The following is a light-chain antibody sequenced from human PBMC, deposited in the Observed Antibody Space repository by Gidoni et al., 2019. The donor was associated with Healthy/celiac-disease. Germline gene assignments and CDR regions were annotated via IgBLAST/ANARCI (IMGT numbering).Light chain of an antibody. CDR3: QQSYSTPMYT. CDR2: AAS. Sequence: DIQMTQSPSSLSASVGDRVTITCRASQSISSYLNWYQQKPGKAPKLLIYAASSLQSGVPSRFSGSGSGTDFTLTISSLQPEDFATYYCQQSYSTPMYTLGQGTKLEIK. CDR1: QSISSY. V-gene: IGKV1-39*01. J-gene: IGKJ2*01.